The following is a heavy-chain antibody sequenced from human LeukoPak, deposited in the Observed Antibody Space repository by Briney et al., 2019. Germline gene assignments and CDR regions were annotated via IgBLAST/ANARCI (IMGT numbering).Heavy chain of an antibody. D-gene: IGHD3-16*01. CDR2: ICGTDDSK. CDR1: RYRLRHCD. V-gene: IGHV3-23*01. Sequence: GGPLRLSCAASRYRLRHCDMSWLREATGRGLEWLSIICGTDDSKYYADSVKSRFTITRNNPRSRLYLEMNTLRAADTAVYYCAKADATIGGAFDTWGQGTMVIVSS. J-gene: IGHJ3*02. CDR3: AKADATIGGAFDT.